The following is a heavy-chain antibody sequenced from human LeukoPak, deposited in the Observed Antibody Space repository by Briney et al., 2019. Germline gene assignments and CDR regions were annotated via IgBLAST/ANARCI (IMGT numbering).Heavy chain of an antibody. D-gene: IGHD3-9*01. CDR1: GFTFSNAW. J-gene: IGHJ4*02. V-gene: IGHV3-15*01. Sequence: GGFLRLSCAASGFTFSNAWMSWVRQAPGKGLEWVGRIKSKTDGGTTDYAAPVKGRFTISRDDSKNTLYLQMNSLKTEDTAVYYCTTVSPLRYFDWLLEHPVDYWGQGTLVTVSS. CDR2: IKSKTDGGTT. CDR3: TTVSPLRYFDWLLEHPVDY.